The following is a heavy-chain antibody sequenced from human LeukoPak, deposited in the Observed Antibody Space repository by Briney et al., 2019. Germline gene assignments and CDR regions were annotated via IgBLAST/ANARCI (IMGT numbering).Heavy chain of an antibody. J-gene: IGHJ3*02. D-gene: IGHD6-13*01. V-gene: IGHV1-69*13. CDR3: AREMTSYSSSWYIRAFDI. Sequence: GASVKVSCKASGGTFSIYAISWVRQAPGQGLEWMGGIIPIFGTANYAQKFQGRVTITADESTSTAYMELSSLRSEDTAVYYCAREMTSYSSSWYIRAFDIWGQGTMVTVSS. CDR2: IIPIFGTA. CDR1: GGTFSIYA.